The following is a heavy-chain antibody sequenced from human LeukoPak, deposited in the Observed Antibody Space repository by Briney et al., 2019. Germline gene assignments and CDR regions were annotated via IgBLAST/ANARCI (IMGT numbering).Heavy chain of an antibody. V-gene: IGHV3-20*04. D-gene: IGHD3-22*01. J-gene: IGHJ4*02. CDR2: INWNGGST. CDR3: ARGGGGEWLSLFDY. CDR1: GFTFDDYG. Sequence: PGGSLRLSCAASGFTFDDYGMSWVRQAPGKGLEWVSGINWNGGSTGYADSVKGRFTISRDNAKNSLYLQMNSLRAEDTAVYYCARGGGGEWLSLFDYWGQGTLVTVSS.